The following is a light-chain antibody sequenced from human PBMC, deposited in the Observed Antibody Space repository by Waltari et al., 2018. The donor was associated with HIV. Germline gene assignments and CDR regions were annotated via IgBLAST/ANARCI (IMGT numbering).Light chain of an antibody. CDR3: QQRSNWPPGST. J-gene: IGKJ2*01. V-gene: IGKV3-11*01. Sequence: EIVLTQSPATLSLFSGERATLSCRARQSVSTYLAWYQQKPGQAPRLLIYDAFYRAAGIPARFSGSGSGTDFTLTISNLEPEDSAVYYCQQRSNWPPGSTFGQGTKLEI. CDR1: QSVSTY. CDR2: DAF.